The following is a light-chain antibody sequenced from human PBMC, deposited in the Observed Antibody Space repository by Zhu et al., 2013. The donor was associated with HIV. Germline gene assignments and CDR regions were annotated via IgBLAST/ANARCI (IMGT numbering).Light chain of an antibody. V-gene: IGKV1-39*01. CDR3: QQSYSIALT. Sequence: DIQMTQSPSSLSASVGDRISITCRASQGIRKDLGWYQQKPGKAPKRLIYAASSLQSGVPSRFSGSGSGTNFTLIISSLQPEDFATYYCQQSYSIALTFGGGTKVAVK. J-gene: IGKJ4*01. CDR2: AAS. CDR1: QGIRKD.